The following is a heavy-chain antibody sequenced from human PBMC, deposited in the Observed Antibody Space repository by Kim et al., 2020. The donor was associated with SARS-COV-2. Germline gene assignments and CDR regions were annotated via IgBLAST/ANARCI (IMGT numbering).Heavy chain of an antibody. D-gene: IGHD4-17*01. CDR3: ARTYHDYFTFDY. Sequence: YYSTSLKTRLTISKDTSTNQVVLTMTNMDPVDTATYYCARTYHDYFTFDYWGQGTLVTVSS. J-gene: IGHJ4*02. V-gene: IGHV2-70*01.